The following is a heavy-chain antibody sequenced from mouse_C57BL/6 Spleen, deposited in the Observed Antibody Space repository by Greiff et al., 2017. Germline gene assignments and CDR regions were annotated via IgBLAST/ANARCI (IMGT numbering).Heavy chain of an antibody. Sequence: VQLQQSGAELVKPGASVKMSCKASGYTFTSYWITWVKQRPGQGLEWIGDIYPGSGSTNYNEKFKSTATLTVDTSSSTAYMQLSSLTSEDSAVYDCARDYYDYDDVYLDYWGQGTTLTVSS. J-gene: IGHJ2*01. V-gene: IGHV1-55*01. D-gene: IGHD2-4*01. CDR2: IYPGSGST. CDR3: ARDYYDYDDVYLDY. CDR1: GYTFTSYW.